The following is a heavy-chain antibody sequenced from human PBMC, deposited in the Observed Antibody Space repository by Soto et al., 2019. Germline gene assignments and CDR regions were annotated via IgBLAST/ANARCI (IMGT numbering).Heavy chain of an antibody. Sequence: PGGSLILSCAASGFTFSNYCMHWVRQAPGKGLEWVAVISYDGGNQNYADSVKGRFIISRDNSKNTLYLQMNSLRPEDTAMYYCAKDNDLNPWGQGTLVTVSS. D-gene: IGHD1-1*01. CDR1: GFTFSNYC. J-gene: IGHJ5*02. CDR3: AKDNDLNP. V-gene: IGHV3-30*18. CDR2: ISYDGGNQ.